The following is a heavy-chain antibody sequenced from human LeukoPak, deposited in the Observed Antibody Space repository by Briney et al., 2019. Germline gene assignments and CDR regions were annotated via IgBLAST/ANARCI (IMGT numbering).Heavy chain of an antibody. V-gene: IGHV1-2*04. J-gene: IGHJ6*02. Sequence: RASVKVSCKASGYTFTGYYMHWVRQAPGQGLEWMGWINPNSGGTNYAQKFQGWVTMTRDTSISTAYMELSRLRSDDTAVYYCARDIAAAGTNYYYGMDVWGQRTTVTVSS. CDR3: ARDIAAAGTNYYYGMDV. CDR2: INPNSGGT. CDR1: GYTFTGYY. D-gene: IGHD6-13*01.